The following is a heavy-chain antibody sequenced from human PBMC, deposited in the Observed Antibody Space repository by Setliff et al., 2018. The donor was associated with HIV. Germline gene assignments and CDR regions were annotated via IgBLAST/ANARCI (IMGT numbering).Heavy chain of an antibody. CDR3: ARLPGQLLKGAAAYFDY. D-gene: IGHD5-18*01. V-gene: IGHV4-59*11. CDR2: IYYSGRT. J-gene: IGHJ4*02. Sequence: KASETLSLPCTVSGGSISSHYWSWTRQPPGKGLEWIRYIYYSGRTNYNPSLKSRVTISVDTSKNQFALRLSSVTAADTAVYYCARLPGQLLKGAAAYFDYWGQGTLVTVSS. CDR1: GGSISSHY.